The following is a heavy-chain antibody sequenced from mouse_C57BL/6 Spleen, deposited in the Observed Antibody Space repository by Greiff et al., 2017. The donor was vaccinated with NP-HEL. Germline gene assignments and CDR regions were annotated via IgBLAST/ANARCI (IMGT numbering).Heavy chain of an antibody. Sequence: EVKLVESGGGLVQPGGSLKLSCAASGFTFSDYYMYWVRQTPEKRLEWVAYISDGGGSTYYPDTVKGRFTISRDNAKNTLYLQMSRLKSEDTAMYYCAREVVAGDYFDYWGQGTTLTVSS. J-gene: IGHJ2*01. CDR3: AREVVAGDYFDY. V-gene: IGHV5-12*01. CDR1: GFTFSDYY. D-gene: IGHD1-1*01. CDR2: ISDGGGST.